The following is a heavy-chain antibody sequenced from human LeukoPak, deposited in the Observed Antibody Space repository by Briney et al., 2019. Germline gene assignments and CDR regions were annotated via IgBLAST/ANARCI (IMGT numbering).Heavy chain of an antibody. CDR1: GLTFRSYP. D-gene: IGHD2-2*01. V-gene: IGHV3-23*01. J-gene: IGHJ5*02. Sequence: GGSLRLSCAASGLTFRSYPMSWVRPAAGKGLEWVSVISGSGVTTYYADSVKGRFTISRDNSKNTLYLQINSLRAEDTAVYYCATGSVVPAVNWFDPWGQGTLVTVSS. CDR3: ATGSVVPAVNWFDP. CDR2: ISGSGVTT.